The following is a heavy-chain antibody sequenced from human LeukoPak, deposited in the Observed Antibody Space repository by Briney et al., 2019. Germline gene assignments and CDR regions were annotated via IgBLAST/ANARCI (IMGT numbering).Heavy chain of an antibody. CDR1: AFTFDNYA. V-gene: IGHV3-43*02. CDR2: ISGDGIST. Sequence: QPGRPLRLSCAASAFTFDNYAMHWVRQAPGKGLEWVSLISGDGISTYYADSVKGRFSISRDNSKNSLYLQMNSLRTEDSALYYCAKDKGWEGYNYFDYWGQGTLVTV. CDR3: AKDKGWEGYNYFDY. D-gene: IGHD5-24*01. J-gene: IGHJ4*02.